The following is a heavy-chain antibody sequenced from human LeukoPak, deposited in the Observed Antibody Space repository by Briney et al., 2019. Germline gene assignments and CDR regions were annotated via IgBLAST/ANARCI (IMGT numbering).Heavy chain of an antibody. CDR3: AIYEQSVSNWYFDL. CDR2: IYGGGNT. CDR1: GITVSNIY. J-gene: IGHJ2*01. V-gene: IGHV3-53*01. D-gene: IGHD3-16*01. Sequence: GGSLRHSCAASGITVSNIYMAWVRQAPGKGLEWVSIIYGGGNTNHEDSVKGRFITSRDNSKNTLYPQMNSLRAEDTPVYYCAIYEQSVSNWYFDLWGRGTLVTVSP.